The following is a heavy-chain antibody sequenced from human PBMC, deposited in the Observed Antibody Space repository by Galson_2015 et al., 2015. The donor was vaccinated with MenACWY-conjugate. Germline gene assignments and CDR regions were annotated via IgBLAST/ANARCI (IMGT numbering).Heavy chain of an antibody. CDR3: TTRTSSGWPPFDY. CDR1: GLTFSNAQ. Sequence: SLRLSCAASGLTFSNAQMSWVRQAPGKGLEWVGRIKTKTDGGTTDHAAPVKGRFTISRDDSKSTLYLQMNSLKTEDTAVYYCTTRTSSGWPPFDYWGQGTLVTVSS. CDR2: IKTKTDGGTT. D-gene: IGHD6-19*01. J-gene: IGHJ4*02. V-gene: IGHV3-15*01.